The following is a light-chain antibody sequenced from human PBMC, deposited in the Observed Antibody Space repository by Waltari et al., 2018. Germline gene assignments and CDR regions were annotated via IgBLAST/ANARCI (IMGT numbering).Light chain of an antibody. CDR2: QDT. Sequence: SYELTQPPSVSVSPGQTASITCSGDKLGDKYACWYQQKPGQSPVLVIYQDTKRPSGIPGRFAGANSGNTATLTISGTQAMDEGDYFCQAWDTSTHWVFGGGTKLTVL. CDR1: KLGDKY. V-gene: IGLV3-1*01. J-gene: IGLJ3*02. CDR3: QAWDTSTHWV.